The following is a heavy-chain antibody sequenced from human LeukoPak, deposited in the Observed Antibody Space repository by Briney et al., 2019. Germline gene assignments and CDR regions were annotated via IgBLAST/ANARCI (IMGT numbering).Heavy chain of an antibody. V-gene: IGHV1-2*06. J-gene: IGHJ5*02. CDR2: INPNSGGT. CDR3: AGSPSTSLGLGGWFDP. Sequence: ASVKVSCKASGYTFTGYYMHWVRQAPGQGLKWMGRINPNSGGTNYAQKFQGRVTMTRDTSISTAYMELSRLRSDDTAVYYCAGSPSTSLGLGGWFDPWGQGTLVTVSS. CDR1: GYTFTGYY. D-gene: IGHD2-2*01.